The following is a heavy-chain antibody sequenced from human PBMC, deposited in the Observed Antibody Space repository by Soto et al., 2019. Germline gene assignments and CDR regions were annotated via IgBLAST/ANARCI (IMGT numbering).Heavy chain of an antibody. CDR3: ARVEEQWRLHYYYCMDV. D-gene: IGHD6-19*01. CDR2: IGAYSGDT. CDR1: GYTFSSYG. V-gene: IGHV1-18*01. Sequence: QVQLVQSGAEVKKPGASVKVSCKASGYTFSSYGISWVRQAPGQGLEWMGWIGAYSGDTNYAQNLQDRVTMNTDTSTSTAYMELMRLRSDDTAVYYCARVEEQWRLHYYYCMDVWGQGTTVTVSS. J-gene: IGHJ6*02.